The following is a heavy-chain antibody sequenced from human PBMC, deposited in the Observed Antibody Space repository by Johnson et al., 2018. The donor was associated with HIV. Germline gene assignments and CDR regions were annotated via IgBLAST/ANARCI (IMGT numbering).Heavy chain of an antibody. CDR1: GFTFNSYG. CDR2: ISYDRSNK. CDR3: ARDPYTSAGNPFDI. Sequence: VQVVESGGGVVQPGRSLRLSCAASGFTFNSYGMHWVRQAPGKGLEWVAVISYDRSNKYYADSVKGRFTISRDNSKNTLFLQMNSLRAEDTAVYYCARDPYTSAGNPFDIWGQGTRVTVS. V-gene: IGHV3-30*19. J-gene: IGHJ3*02. D-gene: IGHD3-10*01.